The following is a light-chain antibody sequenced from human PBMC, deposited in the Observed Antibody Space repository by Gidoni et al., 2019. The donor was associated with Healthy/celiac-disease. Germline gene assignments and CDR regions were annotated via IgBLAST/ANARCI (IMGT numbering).Light chain of an antibody. CDR1: KDISNY. Sequence: DIQMTQSPSSVSASVGDRVTITCQASKDISNYLNWYQQKPGKAPKLLIYDASNLETGVPSRFSGSGSGTDFTFTISSLQPEDIATYYCQQYDNLFTFGPGTKVDIK. J-gene: IGKJ3*01. V-gene: IGKV1-33*01. CDR3: QQYDNLFT. CDR2: DAS.